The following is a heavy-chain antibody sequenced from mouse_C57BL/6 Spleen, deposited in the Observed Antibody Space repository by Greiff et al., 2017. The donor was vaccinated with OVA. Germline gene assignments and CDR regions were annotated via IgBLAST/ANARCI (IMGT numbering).Heavy chain of an antibody. V-gene: IGHV6-6*01. CDR2: IRNTANNHAT. CDR1: GFTFSDAW. J-gene: IGHJ1*03. CDR3: TRPDCVWYFDV. D-gene: IGHD2-4*01. Sequence: EVKLVESGGGLVQPGGSMKLSCAASGFTFSDAWMDWVRQSPEKGLEWVAEIRNTANNHATYYAESVKGRFTISRDDSKTSVYLQMHSIRAADADIYYCTRPDCVWYFDVWGTGTTVTVSS.